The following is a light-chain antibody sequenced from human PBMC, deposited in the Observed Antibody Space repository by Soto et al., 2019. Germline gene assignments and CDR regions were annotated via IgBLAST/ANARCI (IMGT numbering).Light chain of an antibody. V-gene: IGKV3-20*01. CDR1: QSVNNIY. Sequence: DIVLTQSPGTLSLSPGERASLSCRASQSVNNIYLAWYQQKPGQAPRLLIYGTSSMATGIPDTFSGSGSGTDFTLTISRLEPEYFAVYYCRHYGSSPPMYTFGQGTKLEIK. CDR3: RHYGSSPPMYT. CDR2: GTS. J-gene: IGKJ2*01.